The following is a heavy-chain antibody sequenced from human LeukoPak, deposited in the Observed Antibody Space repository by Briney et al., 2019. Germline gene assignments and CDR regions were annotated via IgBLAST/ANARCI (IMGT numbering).Heavy chain of an antibody. CDR1: EYTLTDYY. Sequence: ASVKVSCTASEYTLTDYYLHWVRQAPGQGLEWMGWINPKSGSTHYAQKFQGRVIMTRDTSLNTAYLELTSLRSDDTAVYFCGRRVSRGWTDYWGQGTLVTASS. J-gene: IGHJ4*02. CDR3: GRRVSRGWTDY. CDR2: INPKSGST. V-gene: IGHV1-2*02. D-gene: IGHD2-15*01.